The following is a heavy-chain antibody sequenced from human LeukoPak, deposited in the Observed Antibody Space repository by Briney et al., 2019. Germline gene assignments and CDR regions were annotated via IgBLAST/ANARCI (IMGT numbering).Heavy chain of an antibody. CDR3: ARGPVAGSGPKYYFDY. CDR2: ISSSGGTI. V-gene: IGHV3-48*03. J-gene: IGHJ4*02. D-gene: IGHD6-19*01. CDR1: GFTFSTYE. Sequence: PGGSLRLSCAASGFTFSTYEINWVRQAPGKGLEWLSYISSSGGTIYYADPVKGRFTISRDNAKNSLYLQMNSLGAEDTAVYYCARGPVAGSGPKYYFDYWGQGTLVTVSS.